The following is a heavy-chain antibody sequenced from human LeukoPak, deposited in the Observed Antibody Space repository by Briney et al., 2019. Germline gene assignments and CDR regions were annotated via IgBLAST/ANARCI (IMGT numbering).Heavy chain of an antibody. D-gene: IGHD3-10*01. CDR1: GFNFGTYS. CDR3: AREMGGDYGSGTFFDL. CDR2: ISSGGDTK. J-gene: IGHJ4*02. V-gene: IGHV3-11*01. Sequence: PGGSLRLSCAASGFNFGTYSMSWVRQAPGKGLEWVSYISSGGDTKYYADSVKGRFTISRDNAKNSLYLQMNNLRAEDTAVYYCAREMGGDYGSGTFFDLWGQGNMVTVSS.